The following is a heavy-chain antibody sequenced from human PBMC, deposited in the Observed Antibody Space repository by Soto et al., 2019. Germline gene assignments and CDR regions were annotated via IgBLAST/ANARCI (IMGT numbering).Heavy chain of an antibody. CDR2: IYYSGST. Sequence: SETLSLTCTVSGGSISSYYWSWIRQPPGKGLEWIGYIYYSGSTNYNPSLKSRVTISVDTSKNQFSLKLSSVTAADTAVYYCARGRQQLVNNVFFYIWAQGKRFTVS. CDR3: ARGRQQLVNNVFFYI. V-gene: IGHV4-59*01. D-gene: IGHD6-13*01. CDR1: GGSISSYY. J-gene: IGHJ3*02.